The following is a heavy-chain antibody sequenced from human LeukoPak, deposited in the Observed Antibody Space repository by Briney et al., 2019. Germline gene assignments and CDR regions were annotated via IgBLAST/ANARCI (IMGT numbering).Heavy chain of an antibody. CDR1: GFTFSSYA. J-gene: IGHJ4*02. CDR3: AKDRGSYRLFDY. Sequence: GGSLRLSCAASGFTFSSYAMSWVRQAPGKGLEWVSAISGSGDSTYYADSVQGRFTISSDNSKDTLYLQMNGLRAEDTAVYYCAKDRGSYRLFDYWGQGTLVTVFS. V-gene: IGHV3-23*01. D-gene: IGHD1-26*01. CDR2: ISGSGDST.